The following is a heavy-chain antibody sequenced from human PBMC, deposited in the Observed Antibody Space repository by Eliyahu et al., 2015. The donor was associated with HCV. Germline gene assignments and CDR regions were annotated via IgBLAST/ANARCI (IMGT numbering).Heavy chain of an antibody. V-gene: IGHV3-11*01. CDR2: ISSSGSTI. CDR1: GFTFXXXY. CDR3: ASAPDIFWSGYGDGTRPRYYYYGMDV. D-gene: IGHD3-3*01. J-gene: IGHJ6*02. Sequence: QVQLVESGGGLVKPGGSLRLSCAASGFTFXXXYMXWIRQAPGKGLGWVXXISSSGSTIYYADXVKGRFTISRDNAKNSLYLQMNSLRAEDTAVYYCASAPDIFWSGYGDGTRPRYYYYGMDVWGQGTTVTVSS.